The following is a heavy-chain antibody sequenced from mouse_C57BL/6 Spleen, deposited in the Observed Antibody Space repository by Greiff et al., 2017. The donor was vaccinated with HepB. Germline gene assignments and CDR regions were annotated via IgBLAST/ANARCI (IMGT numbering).Heavy chain of an antibody. CDR1: GYTFTGYW. J-gene: IGHJ2*01. Sequence: VQLQQSGAELMKPGASVKLSCKATGYTFTGYWIEWVKQRPGHGLEWIGEILPGRGSTNYNEKFKSKTTFTADTSSNTAYMQLSSLTTEDSAIYYCARWDYEGFDYWGQGTTLTVSS. V-gene: IGHV1-9*01. CDR3: ARWDYEGFDY. CDR2: ILPGRGST. D-gene: IGHD2-4*01.